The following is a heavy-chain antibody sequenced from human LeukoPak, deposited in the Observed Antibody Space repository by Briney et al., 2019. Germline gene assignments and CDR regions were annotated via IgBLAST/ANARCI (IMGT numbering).Heavy chain of an antibody. V-gene: IGHV4-59*01. Sequence: SETLSLTCTVSGGSISSYYWSWIRRPPGKRLEWIGYIYYSGSTNYNPSLKSRVTISVDTSKNQFSLKLSSVTAADTAVYYCARVERPAGFDPWGQGTLVTVSS. CDR1: GGSISSYY. CDR2: IYYSGST. D-gene: IGHD3-3*01. J-gene: IGHJ5*02. CDR3: ARVERPAGFDP.